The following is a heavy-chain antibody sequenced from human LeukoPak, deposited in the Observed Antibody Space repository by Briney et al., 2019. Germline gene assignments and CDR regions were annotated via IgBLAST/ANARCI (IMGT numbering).Heavy chain of an antibody. D-gene: IGHD6-19*01. CDR1: GYTFTSYG. J-gene: IGHJ4*02. Sequence: ASVKVSCKASGYTFTSYGISWVRQAPGQGLEWMGWISAYNGNTNYAQKFQGRVTMTRDTSISTAYMEMSRLRSDDTAVYYCARDSSGWYYFDYWGQGTLVTVSS. CDR2: ISAYNGNT. CDR3: ARDSSGWYYFDY. V-gene: IGHV1-18*01.